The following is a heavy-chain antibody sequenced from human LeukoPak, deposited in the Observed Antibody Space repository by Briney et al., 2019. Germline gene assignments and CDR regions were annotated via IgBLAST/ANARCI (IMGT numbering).Heavy chain of an antibody. CDR1: GFTFSRYA. V-gene: IGHV3-64D*06. D-gene: IGHD3-10*01. Sequence: PGGSLRLSCSASGFTFSRYAMHWVRQAPRKGLEYVSAISSNGGSTYYADSVKGRFTISRDNSRNTLHLQMSSLRVEDTAVYYCVKDSSSGSYFDYWGQGTLVTVSS. J-gene: IGHJ4*02. CDR3: VKDSSSGSYFDY. CDR2: ISSNGGST.